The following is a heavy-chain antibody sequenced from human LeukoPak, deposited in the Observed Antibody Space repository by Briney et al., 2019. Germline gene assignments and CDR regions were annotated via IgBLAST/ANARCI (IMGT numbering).Heavy chain of an antibody. CDR3: ARANIVVVPAAISVGPNFDY. CDR1: GGSFSGYY. J-gene: IGHJ4*02. V-gene: IGHV4-34*01. CDR2: INHSGST. Sequence: SETLSLTCAVYGGSFSGYYWNWIRQPPGKGLEWIGEINHSGSTNYNPSLKSRVTISVDTSKNQFSLKLSSVTAADTAVYYCARANIVVVPAAISVGPNFDYWGQGTLVTVSS. D-gene: IGHD2-2*02.